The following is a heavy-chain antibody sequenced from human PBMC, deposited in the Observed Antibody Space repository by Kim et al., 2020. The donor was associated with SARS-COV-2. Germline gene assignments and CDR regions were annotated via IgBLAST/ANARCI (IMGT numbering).Heavy chain of an antibody. J-gene: IGHJ4*02. CDR3: AKEGGGPYYFDH. CDR1: GFSFRSYG. Sequence: GGSLRLSCAASGFSFRSYGMHWVRQAPGKGLEWLALISYDESNHYYADSVKGRFTISRDNFKNTLYLEMNSLRTEDTAVYFCAKEGGGPYYFDHWGQGTLVTVAS. D-gene: IGHD3-16*01. CDR2: ISYDESNH. V-gene: IGHV3-30*18.